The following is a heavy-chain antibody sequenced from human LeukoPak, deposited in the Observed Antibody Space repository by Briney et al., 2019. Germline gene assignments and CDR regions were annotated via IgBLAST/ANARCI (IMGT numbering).Heavy chain of an antibody. D-gene: IGHD5-12*01. J-gene: IGHJ4*02. CDR1: GYSISSGYY. CDR2: IYHSGST. Sequence: PSETLSLTCAVSGYSISSGYYWGWIRQPPGKGLEWIGSIYHSGSTYYNPSLKSRVTISVDTSKNQFSLKLSSVTAAGTAVYYCARVQVAATISFDYWGQGTLVTVSS. CDR3: ARVQVAATISFDY. V-gene: IGHV4-38-2*01.